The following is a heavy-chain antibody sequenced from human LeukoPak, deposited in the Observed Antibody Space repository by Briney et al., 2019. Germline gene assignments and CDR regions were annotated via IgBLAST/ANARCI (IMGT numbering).Heavy chain of an antibody. J-gene: IGHJ4*02. CDR1: GGTFSSYA. CDR3: ARDPIRGTAPRY. D-gene: IGHD2-21*02. CDR2: IIPIFGTA. Sequence: SVKVSCKASGGTFSSYAISWVRQAPGQGLEWMGRIIPIFGTANYAQKFQGRVAITTDESTSTAYMELSSLRSEDTAVYYCARDPIRGTAPRYWGQGTLVTVSS. V-gene: IGHV1-69*05.